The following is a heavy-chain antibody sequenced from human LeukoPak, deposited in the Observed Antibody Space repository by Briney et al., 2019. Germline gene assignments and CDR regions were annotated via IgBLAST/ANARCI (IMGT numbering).Heavy chain of an antibody. V-gene: IGHV1-2*06. CDR2: INPNSGGT. CDR1: GYTFTGYY. CDR3: ARVNNRYSSSRCDY. D-gene: IGHD6-13*01. J-gene: IGHJ4*02. Sequence: ASVRVSCKASGYTFTGYYMHWVRQAPGQGLEWMGRINPNSGGTNYAQKFQGRVTMTRDTSISTAYMELSRLRSDDTAVYYCARVNNRYSSSRCDYWGQGTLVTVSS.